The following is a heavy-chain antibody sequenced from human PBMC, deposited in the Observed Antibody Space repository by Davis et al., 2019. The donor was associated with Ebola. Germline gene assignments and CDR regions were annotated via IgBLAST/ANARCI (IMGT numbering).Heavy chain of an antibody. J-gene: IGHJ3*02. D-gene: IGHD5-12*01. CDR2: INPNDGRT. Sequence: AASVKVSCKASVSPFPSYYIHWVRQAPGQGLEWMGMINPNDGRTIYAQKFQGRVTVTRDTSTTTVYMDLSSLRSEDTALYYCTTPGGQDSGYDVFDIWGQGTMVTVSS. CDR1: VSPFPSYY. CDR3: TTPGGQDSGYDVFDI. V-gene: IGHV1-46*03.